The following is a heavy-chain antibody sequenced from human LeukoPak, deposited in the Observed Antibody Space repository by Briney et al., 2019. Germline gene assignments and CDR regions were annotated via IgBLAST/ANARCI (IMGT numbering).Heavy chain of an antibody. J-gene: IGHJ4*02. CDR3: SRSRSLDS. CDR1: GYTFTSYG. V-gene: IGHV1-18*01. CDR2: ISAYNGNT. Sequence: ASVKVPCKASGYTFTSYGISWVRQAPGQGLEWMGWISAYNGNTNYAQKLQGRVTMTRDTSISTAYMELSRLTSDDTAIYYCSRSRSLDSWGQGTLVTVSS. D-gene: IGHD2-2*01.